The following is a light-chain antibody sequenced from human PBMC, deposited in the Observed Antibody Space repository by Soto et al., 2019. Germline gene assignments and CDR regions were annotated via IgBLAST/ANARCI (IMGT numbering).Light chain of an antibody. CDR3: NSYASSSTLV. J-gene: IGLJ1*01. CDR2: AVS. Sequence: QSVLTQPASVSRSPGQSITISCTGTSSDVGGYNYVSWYQHHPGKAPKLMIYAVSERPSGVSNRFSGSKSGNTASLTISGLQAEDEADYSCNSYASSSTLVFGTGTKVTVL. V-gene: IGLV2-14*03. CDR1: SSDVGGYNY.